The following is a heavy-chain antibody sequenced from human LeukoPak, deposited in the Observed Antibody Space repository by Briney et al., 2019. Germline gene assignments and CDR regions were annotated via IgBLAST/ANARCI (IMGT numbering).Heavy chain of an antibody. CDR2: INHSGST. D-gene: IGHD3-22*01. J-gene: IGHJ4*02. CDR3: ARVRGYRGYYFDY. Sequence: SETLSLTCAVYGGSFSGYYWSWIRQPPGKGLEWIGEINHSGSTNYNPSLKSRVTISVDTSKNQFSLKLSPVTAADTAVYYCARVRGYRGYYFDYWGQGTLVTVSS. V-gene: IGHV4-34*01. CDR1: GGSFSGYY.